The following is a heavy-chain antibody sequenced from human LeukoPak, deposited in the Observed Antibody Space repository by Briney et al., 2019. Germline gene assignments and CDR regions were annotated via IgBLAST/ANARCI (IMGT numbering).Heavy chain of an antibody. CDR1: GGSFSGYY. CDR2: INHSGST. Sequence: SETLSLTCAVYGGSFSGYYWSWIRQPPGKGLEWIGEINHSGSTNYNPSLKSRVTISVDTSKNQFSLKLSSVTAADTAVYYCATYSGTYSAFDIWGLGTLVTVSS. J-gene: IGHJ3*02. V-gene: IGHV4-34*01. CDR3: ATYSGTYSAFDI. D-gene: IGHD1-26*01.